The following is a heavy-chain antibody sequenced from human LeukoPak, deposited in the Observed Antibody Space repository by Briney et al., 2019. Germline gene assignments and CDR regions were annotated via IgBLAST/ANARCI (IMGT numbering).Heavy chain of an antibody. J-gene: IGHJ4*02. CDR1: GYSISSGYY. V-gene: IGHV4-38-2*02. D-gene: IGHD3-10*01. CDR3: ARHDYLTYYYGSGTGG. Sequence: SETLSLTCTVSGYSISSGYYWGWIRQPPGKGLEWIGSVYHDGSTYYNPPLKSRVTISVDTSKNQFSLKLSSVTAADTAVYYCARHDYLTYYYGSGTGGWGQGTLVTVSS. CDR2: VYHDGST.